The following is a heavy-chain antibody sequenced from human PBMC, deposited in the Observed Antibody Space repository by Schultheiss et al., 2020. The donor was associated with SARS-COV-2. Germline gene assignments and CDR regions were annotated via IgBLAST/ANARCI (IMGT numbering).Heavy chain of an antibody. CDR1: GGSISSGGYY. D-gene: IGHD3-22*01. Sequence: SETLSLTCTVSGGSISSGGYYWSWIRQHPGKGLEWIGYIYHSGSTYYNPSLKSRVTISVDTSKNQFSLKLSSVTAADTAVYYCASQKKNYYDSSGYYPAEYFQHWGQGTLVTVSS. V-gene: IGHV4-31*03. CDR2: IYHSGST. CDR3: ASQKKNYYDSSGYYPAEYFQH. J-gene: IGHJ1*01.